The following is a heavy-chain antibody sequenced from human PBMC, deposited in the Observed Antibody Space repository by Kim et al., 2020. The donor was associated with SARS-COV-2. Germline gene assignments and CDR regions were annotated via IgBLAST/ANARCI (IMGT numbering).Heavy chain of an antibody. D-gene: IGHD6-13*01. CDR2: ISYDGSNK. Sequence: GGSLRLSCAASGFTFSSYAMHWVRQAPGKGLEWVAVISYDGSNKYYADSVKGRFTISRDNSKNTLYLQMNSLRAEDTAVYYCAREGYSSSWYRSSYYYYGMDVWGQGTTVTVSS. CDR3: AREGYSSSWYRSSYYYYGMDV. V-gene: IGHV3-30*04. CDR1: GFTFSSYA. J-gene: IGHJ6*02.